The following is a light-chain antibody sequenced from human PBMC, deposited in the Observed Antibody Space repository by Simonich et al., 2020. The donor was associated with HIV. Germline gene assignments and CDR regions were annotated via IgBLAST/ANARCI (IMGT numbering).Light chain of an antibody. CDR3: MQSIQLPLT. V-gene: IGKV2D-29*02. Sequence: DIVMTKSTQSLPVTPGEPASISCRSSQSLLHSTGYNYLDWDLQKPGQSPQLLMYEVSNRFSGVPDRFSGSGSGTDFTLKNSLVEAEDVGVYYCMQSIQLPLTCGPGTKVDIK. J-gene: IGKJ3*01. CDR1: QSLLHSTGYNY. CDR2: EVS.